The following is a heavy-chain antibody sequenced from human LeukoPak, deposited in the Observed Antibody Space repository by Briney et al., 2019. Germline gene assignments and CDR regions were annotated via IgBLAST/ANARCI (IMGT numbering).Heavy chain of an antibody. CDR2: IKSKTDGGTT. Sequence: TGGSLRLSCAASGFTFSSYSMNWVRQAPGKGLEWVGRIKSKTDGGTTDYAAPVKGRFTISRDDSKNTLYLQMNSLKTEDTAVYYCTTETYGDYTFDYWGQGTLVTVSS. J-gene: IGHJ4*02. CDR1: GFTFSSYS. V-gene: IGHV3-15*07. D-gene: IGHD4-17*01. CDR3: TTETYGDYTFDY.